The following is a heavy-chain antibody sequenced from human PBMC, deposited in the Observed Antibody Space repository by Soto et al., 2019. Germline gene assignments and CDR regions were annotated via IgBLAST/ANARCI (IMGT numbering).Heavy chain of an antibody. Sequence: ASVNVSCKASGYRFTTFYIHWVRQAPGQGLEWMGRMNVDTGGTTYAQKFQGSVTMTRDTSISTAYMEVTNVKSDDTAIYYCARDGNFALRGYSFGFDFWGQGTRVTVSS. CDR3: ARDGNFALRGYSFGFDF. CDR2: MNVDTGGT. J-gene: IGHJ4*02. D-gene: IGHD5-18*01. V-gene: IGHV1-2*06. CDR1: GYRFTTFY.